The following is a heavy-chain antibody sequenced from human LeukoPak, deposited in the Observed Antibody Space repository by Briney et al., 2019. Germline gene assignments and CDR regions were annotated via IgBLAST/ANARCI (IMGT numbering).Heavy chain of an antibody. CDR1: GYTFTSYG. V-gene: IGHV1-18*01. CDR2: ISAYNGNT. Sequence: ASVKVSCKASGYTFTSYGISWVRQAPGQGLEWMGWISAYNGNTNYAQKLQGRVTMTTDTSTSTAYMELRSLRSDDTAVYYCARVGLGRCSGTNCFQKDYYYYYYMDVWGKGTTVTVSS. D-gene: IGHD2-2*01. J-gene: IGHJ6*03. CDR3: ARVGLGRCSGTNCFQKDYYYYYYMDV.